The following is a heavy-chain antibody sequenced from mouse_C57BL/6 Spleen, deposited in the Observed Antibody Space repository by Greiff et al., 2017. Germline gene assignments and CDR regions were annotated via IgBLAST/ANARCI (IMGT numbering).Heavy chain of an antibody. CDR2: INPNNGGT. J-gene: IGHJ2*01. CDR3: ARAESGNYFDY. V-gene: IGHV1-26*01. D-gene: IGHD2-10*02. Sequence: EVQLQQSGPELVKPGASVKISCKASGYTITDYYMNWVKQSHGKSLEWIGDINPNNGGTSYNQKFKGKATLTVDKSSSTAYMELRSLTSEDSAVYYCARAESGNYFDYWGQGTTLTVSS. CDR1: GYTITDYY.